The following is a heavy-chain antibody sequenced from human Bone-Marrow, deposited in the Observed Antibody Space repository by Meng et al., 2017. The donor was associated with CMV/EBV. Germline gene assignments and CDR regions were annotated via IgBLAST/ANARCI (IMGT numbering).Heavy chain of an antibody. V-gene: IGHV1-69*05. CDR1: GGTFSSYA. D-gene: IGHD3-3*01. Sequence: SVKVSCKASGGTFSSYAISWVRQAPGQGLEWMGGIIPIFGTANYAQKFQGRVTITTDESTSTAYMELSSLRSDDTAVYYCACGDFWSGHYYYYGMDVWGQGTTVTVSS. CDR3: ACGDFWSGHYYYYGMDV. CDR2: IIPIFGTA. J-gene: IGHJ6*02.